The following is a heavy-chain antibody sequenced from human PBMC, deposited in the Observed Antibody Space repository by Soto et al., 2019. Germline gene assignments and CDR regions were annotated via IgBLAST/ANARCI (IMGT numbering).Heavy chain of an antibody. J-gene: IGHJ3*02. CDR2: IWYDGSNK. V-gene: IGHV3-33*01. D-gene: IGHD6-19*01. CDR3: AREGPWSYSSGWYGVDNECAFDI. Sequence: QVQLVESGGGVVQPGRSLRLSCAASGFTFSSYGMHWVRQAPGKGLEWVAVIWYDGSNKYYADSVKGRFTISRDNSKTTLYRQRNSLKAEDTAVYYCAREGPWSYSSGWYGVDNECAFDIWGQGTWSPSLQ. CDR1: GFTFSSYG.